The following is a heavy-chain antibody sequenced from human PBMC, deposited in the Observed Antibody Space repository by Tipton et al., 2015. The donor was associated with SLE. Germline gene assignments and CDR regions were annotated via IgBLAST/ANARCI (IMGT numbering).Heavy chain of an antibody. CDR1: GGSISSGSYY. J-gene: IGHJ3*02. CDR2: IYTSGST. Sequence: TLSLTCTVSGGSISSGSYYWSWIRQPAGKGLEWIGHIYTSGSTNCNPSLKSRVTISVDTSKNQFSLKLSSVTAADTAVYYCARLIVGASDDAFDIWGQGTMVTVSS. CDR3: ARLIVGASDDAFDI. V-gene: IGHV4-61*09. D-gene: IGHD1-26*01.